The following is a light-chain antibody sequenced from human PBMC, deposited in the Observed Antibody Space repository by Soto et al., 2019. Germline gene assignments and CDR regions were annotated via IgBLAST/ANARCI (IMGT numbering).Light chain of an antibody. CDR1: PSISSW. J-gene: IGKJ2*01. CDR3: QQYNSYSYT. Sequence: DIQMTQSPSTLSASVGDRVTITCRASPSISSWLAWYQQKPGKAPKLLLYDASSLESGVPSGFSGSGSGTEFTLTISSLQPDDFATYYCQQYNSYSYTFGQGTKVEIK. V-gene: IGKV1-5*01. CDR2: DAS.